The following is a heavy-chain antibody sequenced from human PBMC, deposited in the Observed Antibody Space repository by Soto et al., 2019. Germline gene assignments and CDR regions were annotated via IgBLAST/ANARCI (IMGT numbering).Heavy chain of an antibody. CDR3: ARGSDCTNGVCPNWFDP. J-gene: IGHJ5*02. V-gene: IGHV4-34*01. Sequence: PSETLSLTCAVYGGSFSGYYWSWIRQPPGKGLEWIGEINHSGSTNYNPSLKSRVTISVDTSKNQFSLKLSSVTAADTAVYYCARGSDCTNGVCPNWFDPWGQGTLVTVSS. CDR2: INHSGST. D-gene: IGHD2-8*01. CDR1: GGSFSGYY.